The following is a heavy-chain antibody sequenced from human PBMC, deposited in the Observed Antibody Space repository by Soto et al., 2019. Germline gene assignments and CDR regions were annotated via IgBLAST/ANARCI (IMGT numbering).Heavy chain of an antibody. CDR1: GFTFSSYG. V-gene: IGHV3-30*18. CDR3: AKASRDGVMQISSDY. Sequence: QVQLVESGGGVVQPGRSLRLTCAASGFTFSSYGMHWVRQAPGKGLEWVSVISYDGSNKYYAESVKGRFTISRDNSKNTVYLSMNSLRNEDTAVDYCAKASRDGVMQISSDYWGQGTLVTVSS. CDR2: ISYDGSNK. J-gene: IGHJ4*02. D-gene: IGHD2-2*01.